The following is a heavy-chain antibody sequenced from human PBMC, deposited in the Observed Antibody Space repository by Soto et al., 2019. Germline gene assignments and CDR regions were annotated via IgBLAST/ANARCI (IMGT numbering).Heavy chain of an antibody. D-gene: IGHD3-10*01. J-gene: IGHJ6*03. V-gene: IGHV1-2*04. CDR1: GYTFTGYY. Sequence: ASVKVSCKASGYTFTGYYMHWVRQAPGQGLEWMGRINPNSGGTNYAQKFQGWVTMTRDTSISTAYMELSRLRSDDTAVYYCARGDSGTMRCYYYMDVWGKGTTVTVS. CDR2: INPNSGGT. CDR3: ARGDSGTMRCYYYMDV.